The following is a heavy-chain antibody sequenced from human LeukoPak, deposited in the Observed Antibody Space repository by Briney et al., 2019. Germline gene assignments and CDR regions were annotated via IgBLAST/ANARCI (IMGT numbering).Heavy chain of an antibody. Sequence: PGGSLRLSCAASGFTFSGSAMHWVRQASGKGLEGVGRIRSEANSYATAYAASVKGRFTISRDDSKNTAYLQMNSLKTEDTAVYYCTRRIVGATPTTGAFHIWGQGTMVTVSS. V-gene: IGHV3-73*01. CDR3: TRRIVGATPTTGAFHI. CDR1: GFTFSGSA. D-gene: IGHD1-26*01. CDR2: IRSEANSYAT. J-gene: IGHJ3*02.